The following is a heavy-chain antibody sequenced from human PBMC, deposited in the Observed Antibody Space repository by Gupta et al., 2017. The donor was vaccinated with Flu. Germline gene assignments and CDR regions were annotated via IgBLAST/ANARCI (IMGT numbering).Heavy chain of an antibody. J-gene: IGHJ5*02. CDR3: ARERFCNTDSCYRWFDP. CDR2: VNPHSGST. D-gene: IGHD2-15*01. Sequence: VQLVQSGADVGKPGASVKVSCQASGYSFTDYYIHWVRQAPGQGLEWMGRVNPHSGSTNYEHKCQGRVTLAMDTSISTAYMELTRLRSDDTAVYYCARERFCNTDSCYRWFDPWGQGTLVIVAS. CDR1: GYSFTDYY. V-gene: IGHV1-2*06.